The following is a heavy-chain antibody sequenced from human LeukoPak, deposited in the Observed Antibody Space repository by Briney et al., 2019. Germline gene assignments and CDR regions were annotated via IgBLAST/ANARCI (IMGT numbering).Heavy chain of an antibody. V-gene: IGHV3-23*01. Sequence: PSGGSLRLSCVGSGFTFRSYAMGWVRQAPGKGLEWVSTLSTGGDRTYYADSVKGRFTISRDTSKNTLYVEMNSLRAEDTAIYYCVKEGGLYNSGGYFDYWGQGTLVTVSS. CDR3: VKEGGLYNSGGYFDY. D-gene: IGHD5-24*01. J-gene: IGHJ4*02. CDR1: GFTFRSYA. CDR2: LSTGGDRT.